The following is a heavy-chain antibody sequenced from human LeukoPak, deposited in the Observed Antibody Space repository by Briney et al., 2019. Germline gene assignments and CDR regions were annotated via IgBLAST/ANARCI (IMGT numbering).Heavy chain of an antibody. CDR1: GGSISSYY. CDR3: ARDYSDAFDI. D-gene: IGHD2-15*01. J-gene: IGHJ3*02. Sequence: PSETLSLTCTVSGGSISSYYWSWIRQPAGSGLEWIGRIYTSGSTKYNPSLKSRVTISVDKSKNQFSLKLSSVPAADTAVYYCARDYSDAFDIWGQGTMVTVSS. V-gene: IGHV4-4*07. CDR2: IYTSGST.